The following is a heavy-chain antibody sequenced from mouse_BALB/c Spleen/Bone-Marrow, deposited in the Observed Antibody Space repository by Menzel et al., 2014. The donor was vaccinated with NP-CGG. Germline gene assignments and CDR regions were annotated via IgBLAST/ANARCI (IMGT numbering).Heavy chain of an antibody. CDR3: ARGYYDYVYAMDY. CDR1: GFNIKDTY. D-gene: IGHD2-4*01. V-gene: IGHV14-3*02. J-gene: IGHJ4*01. CDR2: IDPANGNT. Sequence: EVQLQQSGAELVKPGASVKLSCTASGFNIKDTYMHWVKQRPEQGLEWIGRIDPANGNTKYDPKFQGKATITADTSSNTAYLQLSSLTSEDTPVYYCARGYYDYVYAMDYWGQGTSVTVSS.